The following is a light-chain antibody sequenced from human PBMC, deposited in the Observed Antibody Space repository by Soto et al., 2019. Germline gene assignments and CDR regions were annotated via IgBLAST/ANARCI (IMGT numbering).Light chain of an antibody. V-gene: IGKV1-5*01. CDR3: QDSNTYPLT. CDR1: QSISSW. Sequence: DIQMTQVPSTLSASEGDRVTITCRASQSISSWLAWYPQKPWKAPKGLMYDAFTLERGVPSRCTGTGSEPEFTHTISNLQPDEFATYFCQDSNTYPLTSGGGTK. J-gene: IGKJ4*01. CDR2: DAF.